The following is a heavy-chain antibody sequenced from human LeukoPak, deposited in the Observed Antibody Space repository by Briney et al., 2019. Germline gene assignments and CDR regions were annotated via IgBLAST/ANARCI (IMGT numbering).Heavy chain of an antibody. D-gene: IGHD3-22*01. J-gene: IGHJ4*02. CDR2: INHSGST. CDR1: GGSFSGYY. Sequence: KPSETLSLTCAVYGGSFSGYYWSWIRQPPGKGLEWIGEINHSGSTNYNPSLKSRVTISVDTSKNQFSLKLSSVTAADTAVYYCARDYDSSGYNDYWGQGTLVTVSS. V-gene: IGHV4-34*01. CDR3: ARDYDSSGYNDY.